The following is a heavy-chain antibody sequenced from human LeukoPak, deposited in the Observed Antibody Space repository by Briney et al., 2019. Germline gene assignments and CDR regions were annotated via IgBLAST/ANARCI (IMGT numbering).Heavy chain of an antibody. Sequence: GGSLGLSCAASGFTFSSYDMHWVRQATGKGLEWVSAIGTAGDTYYPGSVKGRFTISRENAKNSLYLQMNSLRAGDTAVYYCAKELRGYSSSFHFDYWGQGTLVTVSS. CDR1: GFTFSSYD. CDR2: IGTAGDT. V-gene: IGHV3-13*01. CDR3: AKELRGYSSSFHFDY. J-gene: IGHJ4*02. D-gene: IGHD6-13*01.